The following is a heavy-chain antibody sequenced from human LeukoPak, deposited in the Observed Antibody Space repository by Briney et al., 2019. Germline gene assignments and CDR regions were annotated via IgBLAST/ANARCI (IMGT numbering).Heavy chain of an antibody. J-gene: IGHJ6*02. CDR3: ARSRYCSSTSCYGYGMDV. Sequence: ASVKVSCKASGYTFTSYDINWVRQATGQGLEWMGWMSPNSGNTGYAQKFQGRVTMTRNTSISTAYMELSSLRSEDTAVYYCARSRYCSSTSCYGYGMDVWGQGTTVTVSS. CDR2: MSPNSGNT. CDR1: GYTFTSYD. D-gene: IGHD2-2*01. V-gene: IGHV1-8*01.